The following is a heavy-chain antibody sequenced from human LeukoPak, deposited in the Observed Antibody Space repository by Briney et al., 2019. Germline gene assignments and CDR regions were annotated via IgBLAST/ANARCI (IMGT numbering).Heavy chain of an antibody. D-gene: IGHD1/OR15-1a*01. CDR3: ASNSHRTNDAFDI. J-gene: IGHJ3*02. CDR2: IYPGDSDT. CDR1: GDSFTSYW. V-gene: IGHV5-51*01. Sequence: GESLKISCKGPGDSFTSYWIGWVRQMPGKGLEWMGIIYPGDSDTRYSPSFQGHVTISADKSISIAHLQWSSLKASDTAMYYCASNSHRTNDAFDIWGQGTMVTVS.